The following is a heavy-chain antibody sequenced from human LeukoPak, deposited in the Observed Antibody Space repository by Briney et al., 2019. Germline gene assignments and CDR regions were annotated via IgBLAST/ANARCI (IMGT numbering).Heavy chain of an antibody. Sequence: SETLSLTCTVSGGSISNSRYYWVWIRQPPGKGLEWIGCVYYRGSSYYNPSLKRRVAISVDTSKNQFSLKLTSVTATDTAIYYCARSPREYYGSGTYGDRVIWFDPWGQGTLVTVSS. J-gene: IGHJ5*02. CDR1: GGSISNSRYY. CDR2: VYYRGSS. CDR3: ARSPREYYGSGTYGDRVIWFDP. V-gene: IGHV4-39*01. D-gene: IGHD3-10*01.